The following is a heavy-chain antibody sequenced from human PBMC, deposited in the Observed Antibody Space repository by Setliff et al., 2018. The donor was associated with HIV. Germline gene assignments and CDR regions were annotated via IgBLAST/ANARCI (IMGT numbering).Heavy chain of an antibody. CDR2: ISYDGSRV. Sequence: GGSLRLSCVASGFTFRTFAMHWVRQAPGKGLEWVSVISYDGSRVAYADSVKGRFTISRDDAKNSLYLQMNSLRAEDTAVYYCARDRAYASSRSDYWGQGTLVTVSS. J-gene: IGHJ4*02. V-gene: IGHV3-30*07. CDR1: GFTFRTFA. D-gene: IGHD3-16*01. CDR3: ARDRAYASSRSDY.